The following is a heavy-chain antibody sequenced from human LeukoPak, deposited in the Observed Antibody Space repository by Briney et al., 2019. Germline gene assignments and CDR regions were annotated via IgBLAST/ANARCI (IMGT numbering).Heavy chain of an antibody. CDR3: ARTGDYGSGSFRWRHFDY. CDR1: GFTFSNYA. D-gene: IGHD3-10*01. J-gene: IGHJ4*02. Sequence: GGSLRLSCAASGFTFSNYAMHWVRQAPGRGLEWVAVISYDGRNQDYADSVKGRFTISRDYSQNTLYLQVNSLRTEDTAVYFCARTGDYGSGSFRWRHFDYWGQGTLVTVSS. V-gene: IGHV3-30*04. CDR2: ISYDGRNQ.